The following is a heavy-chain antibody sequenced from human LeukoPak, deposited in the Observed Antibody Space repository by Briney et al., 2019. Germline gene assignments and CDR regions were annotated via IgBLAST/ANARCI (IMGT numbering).Heavy chain of an antibody. V-gene: IGHV4-39*07. CDR1: GGSISSSSYY. CDR3: ARDRVSVGYSGYGTNWFDP. CDR2: IYHSGST. Sequence: PSETLSLTCTVSGGSISSSSYYWGWIRQPPGKGLEWIGYIYHSGSTYYNPSLKSRVTISVDRSKNQFSLKLSSVTAADTAVYYCARDRVSVGYSGYGTNWFDPWGQGTLVTVSS. J-gene: IGHJ5*02. D-gene: IGHD5-12*01.